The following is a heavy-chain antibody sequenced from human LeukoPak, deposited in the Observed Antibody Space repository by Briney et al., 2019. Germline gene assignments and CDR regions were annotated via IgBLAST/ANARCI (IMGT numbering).Heavy chain of an antibody. CDR3: ARDPSRYYTSGTYYYIDFDY. D-gene: IGHD3-10*01. Sequence: ASVKVSCKASGYTFTGYYMHWVRQAPGQGLEWMGWVNSNSGDTNYAQKFQGRVTMTRDTSISTAYMELSSLTSDDTAVYYCARDPSRYYTSGTYYYIDFDYWGQGTLVTVSS. CDR1: GYTFTGYY. J-gene: IGHJ4*02. V-gene: IGHV1-2*02. CDR2: VNSNSGDT.